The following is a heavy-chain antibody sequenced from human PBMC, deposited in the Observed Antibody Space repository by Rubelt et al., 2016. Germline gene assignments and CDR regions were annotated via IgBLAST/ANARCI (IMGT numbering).Heavy chain of an antibody. Sequence: EVLLVQSGAEVKKPGESLRISCKGSGYSFTSYWIRWVRQMPGKGLEVMGRIEPSDSSTNYSPAFQGHGPSSADKSISTAYLQWSSRKASDTAMYDGAIHAGDGGNSEDWFDPWGQGTLVTVSS. CDR3: AIHAGDGGNSEDWFDP. D-gene: IGHD4-23*01. CDR2: IEPSDSST. V-gene: IGHV5-10-1*01. CDR1: GYSFTSYW. J-gene: IGHJ5*02.